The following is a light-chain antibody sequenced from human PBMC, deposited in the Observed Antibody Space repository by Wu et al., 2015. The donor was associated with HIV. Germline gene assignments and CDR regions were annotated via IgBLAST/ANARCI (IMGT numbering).Light chain of an antibody. CDR1: QSVSSSY. J-gene: IGKJ2*01. CDR3: QHYGTSPYT. V-gene: IGKV3-20*01. Sequence: EIVLTQSPGTLSVSPGERATLSCRASQSVSSSYLAWYQHKPGQAPRLLIYAASSRATGIPDRFSGSGSGTDFTLTISRLEPEDFAVYYCQHYGTSPYTFGQGTKLEIK. CDR2: AAS.